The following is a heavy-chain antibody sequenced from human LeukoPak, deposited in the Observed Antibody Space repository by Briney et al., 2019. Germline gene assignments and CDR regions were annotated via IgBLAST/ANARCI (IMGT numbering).Heavy chain of an antibody. J-gene: IGHJ4*02. V-gene: IGHV3-48*01. CDR2: ISSSSSTI. CDR3: ARTDGGDLASNY. CDR1: GFTFISYS. D-gene: IGHD5-24*01. Sequence: GGSLRLSCAASGFTFISYSMNWVRQAPGKGLEWVSYISSSSSTIYYADSVKGRFTISRDNDKNSLYLQMNSLRAEDTAVYYCARTDGGDLASNYWGQGTLVTVSS.